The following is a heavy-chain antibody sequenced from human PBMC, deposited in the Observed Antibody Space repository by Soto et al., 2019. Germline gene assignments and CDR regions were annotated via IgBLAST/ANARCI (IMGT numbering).Heavy chain of an antibody. J-gene: IGHJ6*02. CDR2: ISYDGSNK. Sequence: QVQLVESGGGVVQPGRSLRLSCAASGFTFSSYAMHWVRQAPGKGLEWVAVISYDGSNKYYADSVKGRFTISRDNSKNTLYLQMNSLRAEDTAVYYCAREVRYYGMDVWGQETTVTVSS. CDR1: GFTFSSYA. CDR3: AREVRYYGMDV. V-gene: IGHV3-30-3*01.